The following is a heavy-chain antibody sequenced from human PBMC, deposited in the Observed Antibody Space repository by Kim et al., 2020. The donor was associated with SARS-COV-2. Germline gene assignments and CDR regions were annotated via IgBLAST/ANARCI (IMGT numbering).Heavy chain of an antibody. CDR1: GFTFSSYS. J-gene: IGHJ6*02. D-gene: IGHD4-17*01. Sequence: GGSLRLSCAASGFTFSSYSMNWVRQAPGKGLEWVSSISSSSSYIYYADSVKGRFTISRDNAKNSLYLQMNSLRAEDTAVYYCARDLRVYGDYDYYYYGMDVWGQGTTVTVSS. V-gene: IGHV3-21*01. CDR2: ISSSSSYI. CDR3: ARDLRVYGDYDYYYYGMDV.